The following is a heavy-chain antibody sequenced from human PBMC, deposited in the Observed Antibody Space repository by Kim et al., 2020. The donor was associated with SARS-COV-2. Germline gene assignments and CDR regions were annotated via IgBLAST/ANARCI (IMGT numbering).Heavy chain of an antibody. Sequence: LKSRVTISVDTSKNQFSLKLSSVTAADTAVYYCARVSWQWLVASRGAFDYWGQGTLVTVSS. V-gene: IGHV4-30-2*04. D-gene: IGHD6-19*01. J-gene: IGHJ4*02. CDR3: ARVSWQWLVASRGAFDY.